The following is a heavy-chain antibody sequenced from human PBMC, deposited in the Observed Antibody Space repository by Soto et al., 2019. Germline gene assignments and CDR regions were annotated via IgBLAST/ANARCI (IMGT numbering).Heavy chain of an antibody. Sequence: SETLSLTCAVYGGSFSGYYWSWIRQPPGKGLEWIGEINHSGSTNYNPSLKSRVTISVDRSKNQFSLKLSSVTAADTAVYYCARYYSNYLSFDYWGQGTLVTVSS. J-gene: IGHJ4*02. D-gene: IGHD4-4*01. V-gene: IGHV4-34*01. CDR2: INHSGST. CDR1: GGSFSGYY. CDR3: ARYYSNYLSFDY.